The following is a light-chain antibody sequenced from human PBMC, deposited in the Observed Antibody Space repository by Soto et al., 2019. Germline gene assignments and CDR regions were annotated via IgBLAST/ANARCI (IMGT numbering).Light chain of an antibody. Sequence: EIVMTQSPATLPVSPGERATLSCRASQSVSSNLAWYQQKPGQAPRLLIYGASTRATGIPARFSGSGSGTEFTLNISSLQSEDFAVYYCLQYNNWPLTFGGGNKVEIK. V-gene: IGKV3-15*01. CDR2: GAS. CDR1: QSVSSN. CDR3: LQYNNWPLT. J-gene: IGKJ4*01.